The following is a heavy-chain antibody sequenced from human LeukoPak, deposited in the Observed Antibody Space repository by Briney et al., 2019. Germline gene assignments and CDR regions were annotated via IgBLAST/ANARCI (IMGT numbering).Heavy chain of an antibody. CDR1: GFTFSSYW. D-gene: IGHD3-10*01. Sequence: PGGSLRLSCAASGFTFSSYWMHWVRQAPGKGLVWVSRINSDGSSASYADSVKGRFTISRDNAKNTLYLQMNSLRAEDTAVYYCARGVRFRGPTDYWGQGTLVTVSS. V-gene: IGHV3-74*01. J-gene: IGHJ4*02. CDR3: ARGVRFRGPTDY. CDR2: INSDGSSA.